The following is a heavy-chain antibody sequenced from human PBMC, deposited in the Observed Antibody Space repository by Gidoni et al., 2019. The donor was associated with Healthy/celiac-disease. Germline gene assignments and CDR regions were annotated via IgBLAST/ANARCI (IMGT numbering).Heavy chain of an antibody. Sequence: EVQLVESGGGLVKPGRSLRLSCTASGFTFGYYAMTWFPRAPGKGLEWVGFIRSKAYGGTTEYAASVKGRFTISRDDSKSIAYLQMNSLKTEDTAVYYCTRDRRGILVTPLPDKQWLADYFDYWGQGTLVTVSS. J-gene: IGHJ4*02. V-gene: IGHV3-49*05. D-gene: IGHD6-19*01. CDR1: GFTFGYYA. CDR3: TRDRRGILVTPLPDKQWLADYFDY. CDR2: IRSKAYGGTT.